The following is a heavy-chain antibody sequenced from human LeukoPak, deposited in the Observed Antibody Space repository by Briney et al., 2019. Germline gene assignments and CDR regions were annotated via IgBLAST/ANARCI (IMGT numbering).Heavy chain of an antibody. CDR2: ICHSDIT. D-gene: IGHD3-10*01. Sequence: SETLTLTCAVSGGSISSGGNYWSWIRQPPGKGLVWFRYICHSDITYYNPSLKTRVTISVDTSKNPYYLKLRSMTAADTAVYYGARGRGKYCGWGSYYHCWFDRWGQGTMVTVSS. CDR3: ARGRGKYCGWGSYYHCWFDR. V-gene: IGHV4-30-2*01. CDR1: GGSISSGGNY. J-gene: IGHJ5*02.